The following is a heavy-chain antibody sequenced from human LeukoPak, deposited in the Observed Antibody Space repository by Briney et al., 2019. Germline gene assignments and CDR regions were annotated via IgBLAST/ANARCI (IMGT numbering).Heavy chain of an antibody. Sequence: GGSLRLSCAASGFTFSSYEMNWVRQAPGKGLEWVSYISSSGSTIYYADSVKGRFTISRDNAKNSLYLQMNSLRAEDTAVYYYRRECSSTSCYMRFGFDPWGQGTLVTVSS. D-gene: IGHD2-2*02. V-gene: IGHV3-48*03. CDR1: GFTFSSYE. J-gene: IGHJ5*02. CDR3: RRECSSTSCYMRFGFDP. CDR2: ISSSGSTI.